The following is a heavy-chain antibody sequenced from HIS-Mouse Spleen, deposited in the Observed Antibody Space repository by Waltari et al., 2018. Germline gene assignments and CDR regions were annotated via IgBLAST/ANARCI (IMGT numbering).Heavy chain of an antibody. D-gene: IGHD1-26*01. V-gene: IGHV4-39*01. CDR2: SYYSGST. J-gene: IGHJ3*02. CDR1: GGSISSSSYY. CDR3: ARRVDVGSGSDSGAFDI. Sequence: QLQLQESGPGLVKPSETLSLTCTVSGGSISSSSYYWGWIRQPPGKGLEWLGSSYYSGSTEYNPSLKSRVTISGDTSKNQFSLKLSSVTAAETAVYYCARRVDVGSGSDSGAFDIWGQGTMVTVSS.